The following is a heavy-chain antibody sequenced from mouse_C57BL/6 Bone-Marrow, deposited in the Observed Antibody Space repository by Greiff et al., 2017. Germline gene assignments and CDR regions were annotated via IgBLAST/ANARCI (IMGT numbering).Heavy chain of an antibody. CDR2: ISSGGSYT. V-gene: IGHV5-6*01. CDR1: GFTFSSYG. J-gene: IGHJ3*01. D-gene: IGHD4-1*01. Sequence: DVQLVESGGDLVKPGGSLKLSCAVSGFTFSSYGMSWVRQTPDKRLEWVATISSGGSYTYYPDSVQGRFTISRDPAKNTRDLQMSSLKAEDTTVYYCGRHWECCGSWFAYWGQGTLVTVSA. CDR3: GRHWECCGSWFAY.